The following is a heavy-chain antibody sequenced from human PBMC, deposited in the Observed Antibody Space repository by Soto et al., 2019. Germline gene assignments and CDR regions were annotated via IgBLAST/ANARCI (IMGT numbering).Heavy chain of an antibody. CDR3: ARGSRRYYYDSIGYYYFDY. Sequence: SETLSPTCTVFGGPLSRGDYYWSWIRQPPGKGLEWIGYIYYSGSTHYNPSLKSRVTISVDTSKNQFSLKLNSVTAADTAVYYCARGSRRYYYDSIGYYYFDYWGQGTLVTVSS. CDR2: IYYSGST. J-gene: IGHJ4*02. V-gene: IGHV4-30-4*01. CDR1: GGPLSRGDYY. D-gene: IGHD3-22*01.